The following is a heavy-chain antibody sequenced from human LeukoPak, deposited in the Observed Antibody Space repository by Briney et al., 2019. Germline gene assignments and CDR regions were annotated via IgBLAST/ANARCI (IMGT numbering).Heavy chain of an antibody. D-gene: IGHD5-12*01. V-gene: IGHV3-30*04. CDR2: ISYDGSNI. J-gene: IGHJ4*02. Sequence: GRSLRLSCAASGFTFSSYAMHWVRQAPGKGLEWVAVISYDGSNIYYADSVKGRFTISRDNSKNTLYLQMNSLRAEDTAVYYCAREYRGYDPNFDCWGQGTLVTVSS. CDR1: GFTFSSYA. CDR3: AREYRGYDPNFDC.